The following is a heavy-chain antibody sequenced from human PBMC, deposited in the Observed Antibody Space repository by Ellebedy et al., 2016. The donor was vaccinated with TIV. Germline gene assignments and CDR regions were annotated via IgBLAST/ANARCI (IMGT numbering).Heavy chain of an antibody. Sequence: PGGSLRLSCAASGFPFSSYSMNWVRQAPGKGLEWLSYISRDGGATFYADSVRGRFTISRDNAKNTLYLQMNSLRAEDTAVYYCAKRGDCSANSCLLRDWGQGTLVTVSS. J-gene: IGHJ1*01. CDR2: ISRDGGAT. CDR1: GFPFSSYS. D-gene: IGHD2-2*01. CDR3: AKRGDCSANSCLLRD. V-gene: IGHV3-48*01.